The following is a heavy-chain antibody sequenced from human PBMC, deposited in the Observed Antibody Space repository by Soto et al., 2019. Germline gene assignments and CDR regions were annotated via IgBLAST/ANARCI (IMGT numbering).Heavy chain of an antibody. V-gene: IGHV4-30-2*01. D-gene: IGHD3-10*01. CDR2: MYGAGLT. CDR3: ARAPAGPSPRWDV. CDR1: GGSISSGDYS. Sequence: TLSLTGTVSGGSISSGDYSWSWILQPPGKGLEWIGYMYGAGLTYYNPPLKSRVTISVDKSKNQFSLNLSSVTAADTALYYCARAPAGPSPRWDVWGQGTTVTVSS. J-gene: IGHJ6*02.